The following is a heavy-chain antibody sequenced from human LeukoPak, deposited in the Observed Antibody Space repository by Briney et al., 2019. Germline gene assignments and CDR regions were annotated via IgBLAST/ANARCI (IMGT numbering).Heavy chain of an antibody. J-gene: IGHJ5*02. CDR2: ISAYNGNT. CDR3: AREYCSGGSCYWFDP. V-gene: IGHV1-18*01. Sequence: GASVKVSCKASGYTFTSYGISRVRQAPGQGLEWMGWISAYNGNTNYAQKLQGRVTMTTDTSTSTAYMELRSLRSDDTAVYYCAREYCSGGSCYWFDPWGRGTLVTVSS. D-gene: IGHD2-15*01. CDR1: GYTFTSYG.